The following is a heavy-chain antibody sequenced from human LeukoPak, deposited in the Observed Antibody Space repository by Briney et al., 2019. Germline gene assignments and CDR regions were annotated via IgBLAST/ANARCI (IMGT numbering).Heavy chain of an antibody. CDR3: ARDPGGSGSTYNWFDP. Sequence: ASVKVSCKASGYTFTGYYMHWVRQAPGQGREWMGWINPNSGGTNYAQKFQGWVTMTRDTSISTAYMELSRLRSDDTAVYYCARDPGGSGSTYNWFDPWGQGTLVTVSS. CDR1: GYTFTGYY. V-gene: IGHV1-2*04. D-gene: IGHD3-10*01. J-gene: IGHJ5*02. CDR2: INPNSGGT.